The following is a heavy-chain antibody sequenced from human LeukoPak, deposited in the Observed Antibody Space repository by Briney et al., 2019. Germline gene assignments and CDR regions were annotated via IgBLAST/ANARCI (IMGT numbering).Heavy chain of an antibody. Sequence: PRGSLRLSCVASGFTFSDAWMRWVRQAPGKGLEWVARIRSRTEGGTADYAAPVKGRFTISRDDSENTLSLQMNSLKSEDTAVYYCTTDYCSDGSCPGAFDMWGQGTMVTVSS. CDR1: GFTFSDAW. CDR2: IRSRTEGGTA. CDR3: TTDYCSDGSCPGAFDM. D-gene: IGHD2-15*01. J-gene: IGHJ3*02. V-gene: IGHV3-15*01.